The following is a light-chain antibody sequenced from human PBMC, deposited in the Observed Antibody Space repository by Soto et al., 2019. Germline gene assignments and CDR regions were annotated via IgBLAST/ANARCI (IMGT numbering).Light chain of an antibody. CDR1: QNINGNF. Sequence: EIVLTQSPGTLSLSPGERATLSCRASQNINGNFLVWHQQKPGQAPRLLINAAFTRATGIPDRFSGSGSGKDFTLTISRLEPEDFAVYYCQQYGASPFTVGGGTKVEIK. V-gene: IGKV3-20*01. CDR3: QQYGASPFT. CDR2: AAF. J-gene: IGKJ4*01.